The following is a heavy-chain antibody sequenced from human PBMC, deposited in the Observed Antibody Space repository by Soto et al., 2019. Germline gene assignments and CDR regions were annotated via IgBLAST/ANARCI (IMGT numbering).Heavy chain of an antibody. CDR1: GGSISSYY. CDR2: IYYSGST. V-gene: IGHV4-59*01. Sequence: SETLSLTCTVSGGSISSYYWSWIRQPPGKGLEWIGYIYYSGSTNHNPSLKSRVTISVDTSKNQFSLKLSSVTAADTAVYYCARARRLYSGSYYCDYWGQGTLVTVSS. J-gene: IGHJ4*02. CDR3: ARARRLYSGSYYCDY. D-gene: IGHD1-26*01.